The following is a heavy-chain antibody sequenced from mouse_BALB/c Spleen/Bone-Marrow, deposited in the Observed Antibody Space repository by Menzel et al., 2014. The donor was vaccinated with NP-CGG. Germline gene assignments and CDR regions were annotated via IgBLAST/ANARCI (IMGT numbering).Heavy chain of an antibody. D-gene: IGHD2-3*01. CDR2: IDPENGDT. CDR1: GFNIKDYY. CDR3: NGGYYEAWFAY. Sequence: VQLKQSGAELVRSGASVKLSCTASGFNIKDYYMHWVKQRPEQGLEWIGWIDPENGDTEYAPKLQGKATMTADTSSNTAYLQLSSLTSEDTAVYYCNGGYYEAWFAYWGQGTLVTVSA. J-gene: IGHJ3*01. V-gene: IGHV14-4*02.